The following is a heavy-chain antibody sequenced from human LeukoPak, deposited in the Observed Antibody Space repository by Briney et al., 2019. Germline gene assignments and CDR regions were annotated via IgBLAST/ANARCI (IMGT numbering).Heavy chain of an antibody. J-gene: IGHJ4*02. CDR1: GGSISSGSYY. CDR2: IYYSGST. Sequence: IPSQTLSLTCTVSGGSISSGSYYWSWIRQPAGKGLEWIGYIYYSGSTNYNPSLKSRVTISVDTSKNQFSLKLSSVTAADTAVYYCAREVVDGGNDYWGQGTLVTVSS. D-gene: IGHD4-23*01. CDR3: AREVVDGGNDY. V-gene: IGHV4-61*10.